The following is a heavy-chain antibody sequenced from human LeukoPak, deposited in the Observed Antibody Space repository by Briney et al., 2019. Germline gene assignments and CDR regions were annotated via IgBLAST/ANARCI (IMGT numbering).Heavy chain of an antibody. CDR2: ISGGGDST. V-gene: IGHV3-23*01. CDR3: AKEFPSSSLLTIQH. D-gene: IGHD2-2*01. CDR1: GFTFSSYA. J-gene: IGHJ1*01. Sequence: GGSLRLSCAASGFTFSSYAMSWVRQAPGKGLEWVSAISGGGDSTYYADSVKGRFTISRDNSKNTLYLQMNSPRAEDTAMYYCAKEFPSSSLLTIQHWGQGTLVTVSS.